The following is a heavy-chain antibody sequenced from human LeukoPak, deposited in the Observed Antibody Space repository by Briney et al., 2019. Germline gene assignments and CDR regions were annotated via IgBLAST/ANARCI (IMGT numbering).Heavy chain of an antibody. CDR3: ARDGPRVSSGYYYGMDV. D-gene: IGHD3-22*01. J-gene: IGHJ6*02. CDR2: INPNSGGT. CDR1: GYIFTGYH. V-gene: IGHV1-2*02. Sequence: ASVTVSCKASGYIFTGYHMHWVRQAPGQGLEWMGWINPNSGGTNYAQKFQGRVTMTRDTSISTAYMELSRLRSDDTAVYYCARDGPRVSSGYYYGMDVWGQGTTVTVSS.